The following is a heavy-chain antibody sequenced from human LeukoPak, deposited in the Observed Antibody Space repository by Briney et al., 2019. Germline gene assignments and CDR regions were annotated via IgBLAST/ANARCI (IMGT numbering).Heavy chain of an antibody. J-gene: IGHJ4*02. CDR1: GFTFSTCV. CDR2: ISSNGDNT. Sequence: GGSLRLSCSVSGFTFSTCVTHWVRQAPGKGLEYVSAISSNGDNTYYADSVKGRFTISRDNSKNTLYLQMSSLRADDTAVYYCVRGTGYWGRGTLVTVSS. CDR3: VRGTGY. V-gene: IGHV3-64D*06.